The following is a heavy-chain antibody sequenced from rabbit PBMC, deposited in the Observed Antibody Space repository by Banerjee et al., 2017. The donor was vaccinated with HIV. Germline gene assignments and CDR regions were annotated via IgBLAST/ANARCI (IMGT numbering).Heavy chain of an antibody. CDR1: GFSLSSN. CDR2: IGAGSGAT. CDR3: ARDLAGVIGWNFNL. J-gene: IGHJ4*01. D-gene: IGHD4-1*01. Sequence: QEQLEESGGDLVKPEGSLTLTCTASGFSLSSNMRWVRQAPGKGLEYIGGIGAGSGATYYATWAKGRFTISRTSSTTVTLQMTSLTAADTASYFCARDLAGVIGWNFNLWGPGTLVTVS. V-gene: IGHV1S45*01.